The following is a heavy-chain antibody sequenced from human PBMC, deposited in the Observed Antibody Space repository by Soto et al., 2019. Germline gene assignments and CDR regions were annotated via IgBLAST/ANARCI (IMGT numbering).Heavy chain of an antibody. CDR3: ARYYYFGSGSYYNRPFAF. CDR2: IYYSGST. V-gene: IGHV4-39*01. J-gene: IGHJ4*02. CDR1: GGSISSSSNY. Sequence: PSETLSLTCTVSGGSISSSSNYWGWIRQPPGKGLEWMGSIYYSGSTYYNPSLKSRVTISVDTSKNHFSLKLSSVTAADTAVYYFARYYYFGSGSYYNRPFAFWGQGTLVIVSS. D-gene: IGHD3-10*01.